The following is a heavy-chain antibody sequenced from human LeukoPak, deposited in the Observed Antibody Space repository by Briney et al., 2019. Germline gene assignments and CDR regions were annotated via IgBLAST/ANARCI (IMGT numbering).Heavy chain of an antibody. CDR1: GGSISSYY. D-gene: IGHD6-6*01. Sequence: SETLSLTCTVSGGSISSYYWSWIRQPPGKGLEWIAYIYYSGSTNYNPSLKSRVTISVDTSKNQFSLKLSSVTAADTAVYYCARTPSIYSSSSADDAFDIWGQGTMVTVSS. J-gene: IGHJ3*02. V-gene: IGHV4-59*01. CDR2: IYYSGST. CDR3: ARTPSIYSSSSADDAFDI.